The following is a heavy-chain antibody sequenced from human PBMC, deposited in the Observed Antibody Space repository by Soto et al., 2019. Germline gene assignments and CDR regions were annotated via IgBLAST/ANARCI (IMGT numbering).Heavy chain of an antibody. CDR3: ARDRGVVGATYFDY. Sequence: GGSLRLSCAASGFTFSSYEMNWVRQAPGKGLEWVSYISSSGSTIYYADSVKGRFTISRDNAKNSLYLQMNSLRAEDTAVYYCARDRGVVGATYFDYWGQGTLVTVSS. CDR1: GFTFSSYE. J-gene: IGHJ4*02. D-gene: IGHD1-26*01. CDR2: ISSSGSTI. V-gene: IGHV3-48*03.